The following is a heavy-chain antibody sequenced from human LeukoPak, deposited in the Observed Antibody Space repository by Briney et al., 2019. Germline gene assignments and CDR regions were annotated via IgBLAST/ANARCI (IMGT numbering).Heavy chain of an antibody. CDR1: GVSISRYH. V-gene: IGHV4-59*12. CDR3: ARVSVDRVVVITTAWYYYMDV. Sequence: PSQTLSLTCTVSGVSISRYHWSWLRQPPGKGLECIGFIYYSGSTKYSPSLKSRVTISVDTSKNQFSLRLSSVTAADTAVYYCARVSVDRVVVITTAWYYYMDVWGKGTTVTVSS. CDR2: IYYSGST. D-gene: IGHD3-22*01. J-gene: IGHJ6*03.